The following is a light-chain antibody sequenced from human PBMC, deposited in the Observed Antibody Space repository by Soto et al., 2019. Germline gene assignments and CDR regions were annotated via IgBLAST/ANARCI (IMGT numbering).Light chain of an antibody. J-gene: IGKJ2*01. Sequence: NVLTQSPGTLSLSPGERATLYCRATQTVSSNYLAWYQQKAAQPPRLLIYGADTRATGIPDRFSGSGSGADFTLTSSRLEPEGFAVYCCHRYGNGRDTFGRGPKVE. CDR1: QTVSSNY. CDR3: HRYGNGRDT. V-gene: IGKV3-20*01. CDR2: GAD.